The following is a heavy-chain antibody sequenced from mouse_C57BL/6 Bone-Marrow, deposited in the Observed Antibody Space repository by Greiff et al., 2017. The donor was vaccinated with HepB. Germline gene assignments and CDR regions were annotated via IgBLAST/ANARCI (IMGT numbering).Heavy chain of an antibody. CDR3: ARRISISY. V-gene: IGHV5-6*02. CDR2: ISSGGSYT. J-gene: IGHJ3*01. CDR1: GFTFSSYG. Sequence: EVKLVESGGDLVKPGGSLKLSCAASGFTFSSYGMSWVRQTPDKRLEWVATISSGGSYTYYPDSVKGRFTISRDNAKNTLYLQMSSLKSEDTAMYYCARRISISYWGQGTLVTVSA. D-gene: IGHD2-10*02.